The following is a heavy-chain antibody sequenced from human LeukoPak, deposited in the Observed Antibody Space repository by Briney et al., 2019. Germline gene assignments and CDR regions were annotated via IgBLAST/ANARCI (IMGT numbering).Heavy chain of an antibody. Sequence: GGSLRLSCAASGFTFITYAMSWVRQAPGKGLEWVSAISGTGGSTYYADSVRGRFTISRDNSKNSLYLQMNSLRPEDTALYYCAKDRQRQQLVILDYWGQGTLVTVSS. D-gene: IGHD6-13*01. J-gene: IGHJ4*02. CDR2: ISGTGGST. CDR3: AKDRQRQQLVILDY. V-gene: IGHV3-23*01. CDR1: GFTFITYA.